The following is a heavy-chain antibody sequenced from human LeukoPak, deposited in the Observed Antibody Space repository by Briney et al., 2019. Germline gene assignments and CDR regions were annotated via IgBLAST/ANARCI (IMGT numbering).Heavy chain of an antibody. D-gene: IGHD6-19*01. CDR3: ARGLYSSGWADFDY. Sequence: GGSLRLSCAASGFIVSSNYMSWVRQAPGKGLEWVSVIYNGGNTYYADSVKGRFTISRDNSKNTLYLQMNSLRAEDTAVYYCARGLYSSGWADFDYWGQGTLVTVSP. CDR2: IYNGGNT. V-gene: IGHV3-53*01. CDR1: GFIVSSNY. J-gene: IGHJ4*02.